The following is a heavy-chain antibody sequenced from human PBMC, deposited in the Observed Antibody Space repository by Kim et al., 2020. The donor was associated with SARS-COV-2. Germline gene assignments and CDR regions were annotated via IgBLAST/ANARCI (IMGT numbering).Heavy chain of an antibody. V-gene: IGHV3-20*04. CDR3: ARGLHDVSCGGNCYSKYFQH. Sequence: GGSLRLSCAASGFTFVDYAMSWVRQVPGKGLEWVSSINGNGGTTSYADSLKGRFTISRGNAENSLNLQMKRLRAEDKAFYYCARGLHDVSCGGNCYSKYFQHGGQGTLVTVSA. CDR1: GFTFVDYA. CDR2: INGNGGTT. D-gene: IGHD2-21*02. J-gene: IGHJ1*01.